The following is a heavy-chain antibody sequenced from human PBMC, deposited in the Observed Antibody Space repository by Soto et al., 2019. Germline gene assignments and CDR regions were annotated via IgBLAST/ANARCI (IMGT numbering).Heavy chain of an antibody. D-gene: IGHD3-16*02. J-gene: IGHJ3*02. Sequence: PSETLSLTCTVSGGSISSGGYYWSWIRQHPGKGLEWIGYIYYSGSTYYNPSLKSRVTISVDTSKNQFTLKLSSVTAADTAVYYCASSVAFGGVIGPGAFEIWGQGTMVTVSS. CDR2: IYYSGST. CDR1: GGSISSGGYY. CDR3: ASSVAFGGVIGPGAFEI. V-gene: IGHV4-31*03.